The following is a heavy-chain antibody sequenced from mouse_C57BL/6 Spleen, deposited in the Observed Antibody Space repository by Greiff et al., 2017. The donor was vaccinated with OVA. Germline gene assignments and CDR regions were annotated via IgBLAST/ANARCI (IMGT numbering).Heavy chain of an antibody. CDR3: ARNAGPSAWFAY. Sequence: QVQLKESGPGLVQPSQSLSITCTVSGFSLTSYGVHWVRQSPGKGLEWLGVIWSGGSTDYNAAFISRLSISKDNSKSQVFFKMNSLQADDTAIYYCARNAGPSAWFAYWGQGTLVTVSA. V-gene: IGHV2-2*01. J-gene: IGHJ3*01. CDR1: GFSLTSYG. D-gene: IGHD3-1*01. CDR2: IWSGGST.